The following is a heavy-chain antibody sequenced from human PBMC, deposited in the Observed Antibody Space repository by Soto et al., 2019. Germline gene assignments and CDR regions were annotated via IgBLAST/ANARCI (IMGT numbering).Heavy chain of an antibody. J-gene: IGHJ4*02. V-gene: IGHV3-30-3*01. D-gene: IGHD1-26*01. CDR1: GFTFSGYA. CDR3: ARDRVGATSETFDY. CDR2: ISYDGSNK. Sequence: QVQLVESGGGVVQPGRSLRLSCAASGFTFSGYAMHWVRQAPGKGLEWVAVISYDGSNKYYADSVKGRFTISRDNSKNTLYLQMNSLRAEDTAVYYCARDRVGATSETFDYWGQGTLVTVSS.